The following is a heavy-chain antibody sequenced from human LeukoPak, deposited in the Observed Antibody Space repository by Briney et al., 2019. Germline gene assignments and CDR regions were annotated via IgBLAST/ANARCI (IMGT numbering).Heavy chain of an antibody. D-gene: IGHD2-2*01. Sequence: GESLKISCKGSGDTFATYWICWVRQLPGKGLEWMGVIYPGDSRTRYNPSFQGQVTISADKSISTAYLQWSSLKASDTAMYYCACRQFTSPWSDPWGQGTLVTVSS. CDR2: IYPGDSRT. CDR3: ACRQFTSPWSDP. V-gene: IGHV5-51*01. J-gene: IGHJ5*02. CDR1: GDTFATYW.